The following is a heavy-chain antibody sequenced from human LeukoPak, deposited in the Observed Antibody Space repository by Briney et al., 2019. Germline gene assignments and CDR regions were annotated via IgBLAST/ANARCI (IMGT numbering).Heavy chain of an antibody. CDR1: GFTFDDYA. Sequence: PGGSLRLSCAASGFTFDDYAMHWVRQAPGKGLEWVSGISWNSGSIGYADSVKGRFTISRDNAKNSLYLQMNSLRAEDTALYYCAKDINRWERPSFDYWGQGTLVTVSS. V-gene: IGHV3-9*01. D-gene: IGHD1-26*01. CDR2: ISWNSGSI. CDR3: AKDINRWERPSFDY. J-gene: IGHJ4*02.